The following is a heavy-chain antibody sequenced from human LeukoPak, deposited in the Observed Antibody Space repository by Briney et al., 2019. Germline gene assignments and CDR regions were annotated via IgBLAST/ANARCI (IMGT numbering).Heavy chain of an antibody. D-gene: IGHD3-10*01. J-gene: IGHJ4*02. V-gene: IGHV4-39*01. CDR1: GGSISSSSYY. Sequence: SETLSLTCTVSGGSISSSSYYWGWIRQPPGKGLEWIGSIYYSGSTYYNPSLKSRVTISVDTSKNQFSLKLSSVTAADTAVYYCASYSGSYLTRGDYFDYWGQGTLVTVSS. CDR2: IYYSGST. CDR3: ASYSGSYLTRGDYFDY.